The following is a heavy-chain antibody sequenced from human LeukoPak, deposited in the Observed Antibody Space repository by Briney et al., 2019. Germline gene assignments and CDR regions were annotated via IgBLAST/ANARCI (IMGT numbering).Heavy chain of an antibody. D-gene: IGHD3-10*01. CDR2: ISWDGGST. CDR3: AKGGPRYYYYYYMDV. CDR1: GFTFGDYA. V-gene: IGHV3-43D*03. Sequence: AGGSLRLSCAASGFTFGDYAMHWVRQAPGKGLEWVSLISWDGGSTYYADSVKGRFTISRDNSKNSLYLQMNSLRAEDTALYYCAKGGPRYYYYYYMDVWGKGTTVTVSS. J-gene: IGHJ6*03.